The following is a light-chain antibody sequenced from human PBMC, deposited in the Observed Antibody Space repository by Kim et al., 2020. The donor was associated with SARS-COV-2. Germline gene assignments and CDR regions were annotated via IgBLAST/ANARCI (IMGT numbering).Light chain of an antibody. CDR2: SVS. CDR3: QQYGIAPPYT. V-gene: IGKV3-20*01. J-gene: IGKJ2*01. Sequence: SPEERATLSCRTSHSGSSHCLAGYKQKPGQAPRLLIYSVSNRATGIPDRFSGSGSGTDFTLTISRLEPEDFAVYYCQQYGIAPPYTFGQGTKLEI. CDR1: HSGSSHC.